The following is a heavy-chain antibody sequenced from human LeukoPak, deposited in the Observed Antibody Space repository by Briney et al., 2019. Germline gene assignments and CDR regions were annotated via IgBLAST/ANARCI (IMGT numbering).Heavy chain of an antibody. Sequence: SETLSLTCTVSGGSISSYYWSWIRQPPGKGLEWIGYIYYSGSTNSNPSLKSRVTISVDTSKNQFSLKLSSVTAADTAVYYCARNERVGTYYFDYWGQGTLVTVSS. V-gene: IGHV4-59*13. CDR2: IYYSGST. D-gene: IGHD1-1*01. CDR1: GGSISSYY. J-gene: IGHJ4*02. CDR3: ARNERVGTYYFDY.